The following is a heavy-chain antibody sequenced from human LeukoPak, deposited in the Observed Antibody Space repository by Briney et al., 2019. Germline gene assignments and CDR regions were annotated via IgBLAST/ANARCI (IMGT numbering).Heavy chain of an antibody. J-gene: IGHJ5*02. CDR2: FDPEDGET. CDR1: GYTLTELS. V-gene: IGHV1-24*01. Sequence: ASVKVSRKVSGYTLTELSMHWVRQAPGKGLEWMGGFDPEDGETIYAQKFQGRVTMTEDTSTDTAYMGLSSLRSEDTAVYYCSGVPAAMRVNWFDPWGQGTLVTVSS. D-gene: IGHD2-2*01. CDR3: SGVPAAMRVNWFDP.